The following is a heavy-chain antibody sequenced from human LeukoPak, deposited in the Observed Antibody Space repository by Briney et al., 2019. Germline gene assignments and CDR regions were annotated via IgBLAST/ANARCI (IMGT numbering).Heavy chain of an antibody. D-gene: IGHD2-2*01. CDR1: GGSISSSSYY. CDR3: AVHCSSTSCYRPNWFDP. CDR2: IYYSGST. V-gene: IGHV4-39*01. J-gene: IGHJ5*02. Sequence: KPSETLSRTCTVSGGSISSSSYYWGWIRQPPGKGLEWIGSIYYSGSTYYNPSLKSRVTISVDTSKNQFSLKLSSVTAADTAVYYCAVHCSSTSCYRPNWFDPWGQGTLVTVSS.